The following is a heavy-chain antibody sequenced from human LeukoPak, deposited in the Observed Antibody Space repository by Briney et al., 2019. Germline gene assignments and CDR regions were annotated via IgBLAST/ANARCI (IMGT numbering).Heavy chain of an antibody. CDR3: ARDPGEYSSGWKDFDY. D-gene: IGHD6-19*01. CDR1: GFTFSSYS. Sequence: GGSLRLSCAASGFTFSSYSMSWVRQAPGKGLEWVSSISSSSSYIYYADSVKGRFTISRDNAKNSLYLQMNSLRAEDTAVYYCARDPGEYSSGWKDFDYWGQGILVTVSS. CDR2: ISSSSSYI. J-gene: IGHJ4*02. V-gene: IGHV3-21*01.